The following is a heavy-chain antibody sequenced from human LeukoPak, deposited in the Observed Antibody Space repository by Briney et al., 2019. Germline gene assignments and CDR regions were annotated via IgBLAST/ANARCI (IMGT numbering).Heavy chain of an antibody. CDR2: INPNSGGT. CDR1: GYTFTGYY. Sequence: GASVKVSCKASGYTFTGYYMHWVRQAPGQGLEWMGWINPNSGGTNYAQKFQGRVTMTRDTSISTAYMELSRLRSDDTAVYYCARVNSILLWFGELGEDFDYWGQGTLVTVSS. J-gene: IGHJ4*02. V-gene: IGHV1-2*02. D-gene: IGHD3-10*01. CDR3: ARVNSILLWFGELGEDFDY.